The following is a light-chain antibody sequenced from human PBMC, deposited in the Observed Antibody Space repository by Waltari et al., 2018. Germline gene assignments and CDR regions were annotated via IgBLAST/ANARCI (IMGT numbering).Light chain of an antibody. Sequence: DIVMTQSPATLSMSPGERATLSCRAGQSVGSSLAWYQQKHGQAPRLLIHGASTRATGVPVRFSGGRSGTDFTLTISSLQSEDFAVYYCQQYTRWPEYTFGQGTKLEI. V-gene: IGKV3-15*01. J-gene: IGKJ2*01. CDR2: GAS. CDR3: QQYTRWPEYT. CDR1: QSVGSS.